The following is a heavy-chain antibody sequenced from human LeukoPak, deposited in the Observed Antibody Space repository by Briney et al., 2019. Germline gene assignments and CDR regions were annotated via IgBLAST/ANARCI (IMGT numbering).Heavy chain of an antibody. CDR1: GFTFRSYG. J-gene: IGHJ4*02. CDR2: IRYDGSNK. D-gene: IGHD2-2*01. Sequence: GGSLRLSXAASGFTFRSYGMHWVRQAPGKGLEGVAFIRYDGSNKYYADSVKGRFTISRDNSKNTLYLQMNSLRAEDTAVYYCAKDVFSKRYYFDYWGQGTPVTVSS. V-gene: IGHV3-30*02. CDR3: AKDVFSKRYYFDY.